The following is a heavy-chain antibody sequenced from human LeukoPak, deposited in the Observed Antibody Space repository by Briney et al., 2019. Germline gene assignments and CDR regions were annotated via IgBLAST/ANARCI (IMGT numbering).Heavy chain of an antibody. V-gene: IGHV3-30*02. J-gene: IGHJ4*02. CDR3: ARDRSGYYYAPQDY. CDR1: GFSFSSYG. D-gene: IGHD3-22*01. Sequence: PGGSLRLSCAASGFSFSSYGIHWVRQAPGKGLEWVAYIRYDGSNQYYADSVKGRFTISRDNSKNTLYLQMNSLRAEDTAVYYCARDRSGYYYAPQDYWGQGTLVTVSS. CDR2: IRYDGSNQ.